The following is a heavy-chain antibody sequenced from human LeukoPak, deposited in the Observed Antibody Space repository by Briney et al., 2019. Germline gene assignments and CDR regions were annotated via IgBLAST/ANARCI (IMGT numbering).Heavy chain of an antibody. CDR2: IYYSGST. CDR3: ARADSSGYYVGY. V-gene: IGHV4-59*01. CDR1: GGSISSYY. J-gene: IGHJ4*02. Sequence: SETLSLTCTVSGGSISSYYWSWIRQPPGKGLEWIEHIYYSGSTNYNPSLKSRVTISVDTSKNQFSLKLSSVTAADTAVYYCARADSSGYYVGYWGQGTLVTVSS. D-gene: IGHD3-22*01.